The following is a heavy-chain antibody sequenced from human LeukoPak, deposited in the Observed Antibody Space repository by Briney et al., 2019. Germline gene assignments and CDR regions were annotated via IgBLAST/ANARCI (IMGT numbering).Heavy chain of an antibody. V-gene: IGHV3-23*01. Sequence: GGSLRLSCAASGVTLSSYAMSWVRQAPGKGLEWVSGISGSGGSTYYADSVKGRFTISRDNSKNTLYMQMNSLRVEDTAVYYCAKDHSPTYWGQGTLVTVSS. D-gene: IGHD1-1*01. CDR3: AKDHSPTY. CDR1: GVTLSSYA. CDR2: ISGSGGST. J-gene: IGHJ4*02.